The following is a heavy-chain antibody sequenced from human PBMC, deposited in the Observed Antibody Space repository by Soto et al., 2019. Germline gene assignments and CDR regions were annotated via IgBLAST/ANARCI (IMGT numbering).Heavy chain of an antibody. CDR2: ITSSSGHI. J-gene: IGHJ6*02. D-gene: IGHD3-10*01. Sequence: EVPLVESGGGLVKPGGSLRLSCEASGFTLTTYTMNWVRQASGKGLEWVSSITSSSGHIYYADSVKGRVTISRDNARNSLYLQMNSRRAEDTAVYYCVSERGLSSFYGMDVWGQGTTVTVSS. V-gene: IGHV3-21*02. CDR1: GFTLTTYT. CDR3: VSERGLSSFYGMDV.